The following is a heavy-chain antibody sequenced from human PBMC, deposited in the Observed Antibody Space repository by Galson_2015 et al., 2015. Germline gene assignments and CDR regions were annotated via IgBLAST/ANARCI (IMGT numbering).Heavy chain of an antibody. V-gene: IGHV4-34*01. J-gene: IGHJ4*02. CDR3: ASEWLLSPNLFDY. CDR1: GGSFSGYY. D-gene: IGHD3-3*01. CDR2: INHSGST. Sequence: SETLSLTCAVYGGSFSGYYWSWIRQPPGKGLEWIGEINHSGSTNYNPSLKSRATISVDTSKNQFSLKLSSVTAADTAVYYCASEWLLSPNLFDYWGQGTLVTVSS.